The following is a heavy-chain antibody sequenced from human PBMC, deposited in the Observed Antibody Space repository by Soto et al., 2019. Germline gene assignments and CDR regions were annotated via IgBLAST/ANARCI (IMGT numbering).Heavy chain of an antibody. CDR3: ARVVGSSGGGAFDI. J-gene: IGHJ3*02. D-gene: IGHD6-19*01. Sequence: QVQLVESGGGVVQPGRSLRLSCAASGFTFSSYAMHWVRQAPGKGLEWVAVISYDGSNKYYADSVKGRFTISRDNSKNTLYLQMNSLRAEDTAVYYCARVVGSSGGGAFDIWGQGTMVTVSS. CDR1: GFTFSSYA. CDR2: ISYDGSNK. V-gene: IGHV3-30-3*01.